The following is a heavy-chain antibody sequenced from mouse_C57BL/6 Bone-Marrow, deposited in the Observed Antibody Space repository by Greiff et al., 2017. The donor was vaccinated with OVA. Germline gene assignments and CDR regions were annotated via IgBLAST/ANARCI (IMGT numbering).Heavy chain of an antibody. CDR2: IDPSDSYT. J-gene: IGHJ4*01. Sequence: QVQLQQPGAELVMPGASVKLSCKASGYTFTSFWMHWVKQRPGQGLEWIGEIDPSDSYTNYNQKFKGKSTLTVDKSSSTAYMQLSSLTSEDSAVYYCARGDYWGQGTSVTVSS. CDR1: GYTFTSFW. V-gene: IGHV1-69*01. CDR3: ARGDY.